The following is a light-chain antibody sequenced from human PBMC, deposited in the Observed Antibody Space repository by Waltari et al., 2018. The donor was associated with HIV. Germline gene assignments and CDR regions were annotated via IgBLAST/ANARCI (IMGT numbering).Light chain of an antibody. J-gene: IGLJ2*01. CDR1: NSNIGSNT. V-gene: IGLV1-44*01. Sequence: QSVLTQPPSASGTPGQRVTISCSGSNSNIGSNTVNWYQQLPGTAPKLLIYNNKRRPSWVADRIAGSKSGTSASLAISGFKSEDEAEYYCAAWDDSLNGVVFGGGTKLTVL. CDR3: AAWDDSLNGVV. CDR2: NNK.